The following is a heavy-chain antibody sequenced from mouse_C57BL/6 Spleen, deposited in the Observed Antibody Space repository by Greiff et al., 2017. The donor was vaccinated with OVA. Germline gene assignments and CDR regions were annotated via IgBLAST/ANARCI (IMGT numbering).Heavy chain of an antibody. J-gene: IGHJ3*01. D-gene: IGHD1-1*01. Sequence: QVQLKQSGPGLVQPSQSLSITCTVSGFSLTSYGVHWVRQSPGKGLEWLGVIWSGGSTDYNAAFISRLSISKDNSKSQVFFKMNSLQADDTAIYYCARNSGTTVAPWFAYWGQGTLVTVSA. CDR3: ARNSGTTVAPWFAY. CDR1: GFSLTSYG. CDR2: IWSGGST. V-gene: IGHV2-2*01.